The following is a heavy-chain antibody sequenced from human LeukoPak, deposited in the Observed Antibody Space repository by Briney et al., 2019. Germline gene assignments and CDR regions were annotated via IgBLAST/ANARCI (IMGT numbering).Heavy chain of an antibody. Sequence: PSETLSLTCGVFGGSFSDYYWSWIRQPPGKGLEWIGEINQSGSTNYNPSLKSRVTISVDTSKNQFSLKLISVTAADTAVYYCARAGLRFFDWSQNYYYGMDVRGQGTTVTVSS. D-gene: IGHD3-9*01. V-gene: IGHV4-34*01. CDR3: ARAGLRFFDWSQNYYYGMDV. J-gene: IGHJ6*02. CDR2: INQSGST. CDR1: GGSFSDYY.